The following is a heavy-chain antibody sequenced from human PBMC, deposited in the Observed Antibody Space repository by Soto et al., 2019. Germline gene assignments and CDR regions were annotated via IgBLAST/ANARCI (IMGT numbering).Heavy chain of an antibody. CDR2: ISARGDNT. CDR1: TFTFSTYA. V-gene: IGHV3-23*01. D-gene: IGHD3-22*01. Sequence: WGSLRLSCAASTFTFSTYALSWVRQAPGRGLEWVSSISARGDNTHYADSVKGRFTISRDNSKDTLYLQMNSLGAEDTAVYYCATVDTSAYYSGSYWGQGALVTVS. J-gene: IGHJ4*02. CDR3: ATVDTSAYYSGSY.